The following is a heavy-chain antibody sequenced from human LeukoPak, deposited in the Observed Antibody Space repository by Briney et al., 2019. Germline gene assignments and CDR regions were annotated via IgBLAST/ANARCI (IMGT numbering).Heavy chain of an antibody. D-gene: IGHD2-2*01. V-gene: IGHV4-59*11. CDR3: ARDAEYCSSTSCYSYYYYYMDV. CDR1: GGSISSHY. Sequence: PSETLSLTCTVSGGSISSHYWSWIRQPPGKGLEWSVYIYYSGSTNYNPSLKSRVTISVAPSKNQFSLKLSSVTAAATAVYYCARDAEYCSSTSCYSYYYYYMDVWGKGTTVTVSS. J-gene: IGHJ6*03. CDR2: IYYSGST.